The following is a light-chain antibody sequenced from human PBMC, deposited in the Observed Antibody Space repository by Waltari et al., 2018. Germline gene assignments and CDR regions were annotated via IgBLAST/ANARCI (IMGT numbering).Light chain of an antibody. Sequence: DIAMSQSPLSLPVSPGAPASISCWTRQSLLHSNGYNYLDWYLQKPGQSPQILIYLGSNRASGVPDRFSGSGSGTDFTLKISRVEAEDAGVYYCMEALQSVTFGQGTRLEIK. CDR1: QSLLHSNGYNY. J-gene: IGKJ5*01. CDR3: MEALQSVT. V-gene: IGKV2-28*01. CDR2: LGS.